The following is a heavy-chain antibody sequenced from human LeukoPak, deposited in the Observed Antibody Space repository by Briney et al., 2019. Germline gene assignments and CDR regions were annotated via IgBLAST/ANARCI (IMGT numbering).Heavy chain of an antibody. J-gene: IGHJ4*02. V-gene: IGHV3-23*01. D-gene: IGHD3-9*01. CDR3: AKTGQFDD. Sequence: GGSLRLSCAASGFTFSSYTMSLVRQAPGKGLEWVSTITRGGGSTYYVDSVKGRFTISRDNSKHTLFLQMYSLRAEDTALYYSAKTGQFDDWGQGTLVTVSS. CDR2: ITRGGGST. CDR1: GFTFSSYT.